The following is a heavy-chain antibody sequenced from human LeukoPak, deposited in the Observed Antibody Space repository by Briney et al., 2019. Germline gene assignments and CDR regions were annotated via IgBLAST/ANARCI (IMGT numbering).Heavy chain of an antibody. Sequence: SETLSLTCTVSGGSISSYCWSWIRQPPGKGLEWIGYIYYSGRTNYNPSLESRVTMSADPSKNQFSLKLTSVTAADTAVYYCARNILFAFDIWGQGTMVTVSS. CDR2: IYYSGRT. CDR1: GGSISSYC. J-gene: IGHJ3*02. V-gene: IGHV4-59*01. CDR3: ARNILFAFDI.